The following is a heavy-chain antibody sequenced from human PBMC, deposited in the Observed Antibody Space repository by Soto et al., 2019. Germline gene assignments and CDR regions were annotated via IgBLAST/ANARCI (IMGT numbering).Heavy chain of an antibody. CDR1: GGSFSGYY. CDR2: INHSGST. D-gene: IGHD3-10*01. Sequence: QVQLQQWGAGLLKPSETLSLTCAVYGGSFSGYYWSWIRQPPGKGLEWIGEINHSGSTNYNPSLKSRVTISVDTSKNQFSLKLSSVTAADTAVYYCARAQNGTMVTSDWFDPWGQGTLVTVSS. CDR3: ARAQNGTMVTSDWFDP. J-gene: IGHJ5*02. V-gene: IGHV4-34*01.